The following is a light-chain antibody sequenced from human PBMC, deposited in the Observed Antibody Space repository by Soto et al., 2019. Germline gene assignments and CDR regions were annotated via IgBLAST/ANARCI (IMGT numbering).Light chain of an antibody. J-gene: IGKJ1*01. Sequence: VLLTQSPLTLPVTLGQPACISFRSSQGVIYSNGKTYLNWYQQRPGQVPRRIIYEVSNRDFGVPDRFSGSGSGSGTDFTLKISRVEAEDVGVYYCMEGTPSFGQGTKVDIK. CDR2: EVS. CDR1: QGVIYSNGKTY. V-gene: IGKV2-30*01. CDR3: MEGTPS.